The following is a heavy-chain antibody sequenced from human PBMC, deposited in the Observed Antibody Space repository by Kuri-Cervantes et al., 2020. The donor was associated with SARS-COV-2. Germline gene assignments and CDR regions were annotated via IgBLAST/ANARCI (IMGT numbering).Heavy chain of an antibody. CDR1: GFTFSTCA. Sequence: GGSLRLSCAASGFTFSTCAMHWVRQVPGKGLEWVAVISNDGSNKNYTDSVKGRFTISRDNSKNTLYLQMNSLRTEDTAVFYCARERVGVPDYWGQGTPVTVSS. CDR3: ARERVGVPDY. V-gene: IGHV3-30-3*01. J-gene: IGHJ4*02. D-gene: IGHD2-21*01. CDR2: ISNDGSNK.